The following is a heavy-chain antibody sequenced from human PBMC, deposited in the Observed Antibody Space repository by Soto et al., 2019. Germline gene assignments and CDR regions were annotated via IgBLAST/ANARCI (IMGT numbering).Heavy chain of an antibody. CDR2: ISADNGNT. CDR3: ARERKIADRGYYYYGMDV. D-gene: IGHD3-22*01. CDR1: GYTFTSYG. V-gene: IGHV1-18*04. J-gene: IGHJ6*02. Sequence: QVQLVQSGAEVKKPGASVKVSCKASGYTFTSYGISWVRQAPGQGLEWMGWISADNGNTNYAQKLQGRVTMSTDTSTSTADMELRNLRPDDTAVYYCARERKIADRGYYYYGMDVWGQGTTVTVSS.